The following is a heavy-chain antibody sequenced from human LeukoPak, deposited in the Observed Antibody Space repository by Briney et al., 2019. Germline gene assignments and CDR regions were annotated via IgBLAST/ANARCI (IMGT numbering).Heavy chain of an antibody. CDR3: ARVLMVRGRTNWFDP. J-gene: IGHJ5*02. V-gene: IGHV4-4*07. Sequence: SEPLSLTCTVSGGSLRSYYWSWIRQPARKGLEGIRGIYTSGSAQYKPSLKRRFTMSVATSKNQFSLKLSSVTAADTAVYYWARVLMVRGRTNWFDPWGQGTLVTVSS. CDR2: IYTSGSA. CDR1: GGSLRSYY. D-gene: IGHD3-10*01.